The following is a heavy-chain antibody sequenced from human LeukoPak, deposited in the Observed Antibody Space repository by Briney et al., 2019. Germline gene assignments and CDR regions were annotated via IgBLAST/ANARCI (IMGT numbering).Heavy chain of an antibody. Sequence: GASVKVSCKASGYTFISYGMSWVRQAPGQGLEWMGWISTHNGYTKYAQKFQGRVTMTTDTSMSTAYMELRSLRSDDTAVYYRARRRAVAGVNWFDPWGQGTLVTVSS. CDR3: ARRRAVAGVNWFDP. CDR2: ISTHNGYT. CDR1: GYTFISYG. V-gene: IGHV1-18*01. D-gene: IGHD6-19*01. J-gene: IGHJ5*02.